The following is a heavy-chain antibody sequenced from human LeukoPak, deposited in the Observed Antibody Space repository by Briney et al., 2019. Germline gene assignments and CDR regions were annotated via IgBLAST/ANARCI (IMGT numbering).Heavy chain of an antibody. Sequence: GASVKVSCKASGYTFTGYYMHWVRQAPGQGLEWMGWINPNSGGTNYAQKFQGRVTMTRDTSISTAYMELRSLRSDDTAVYYCARVEGRDGYTRHAQEFDYWGQGTLVTVSS. CDR3: ARVEGRDGYTRHAQEFDY. V-gene: IGHV1-2*02. D-gene: IGHD5-24*01. CDR1: GYTFTGYY. J-gene: IGHJ4*02. CDR2: INPNSGGT.